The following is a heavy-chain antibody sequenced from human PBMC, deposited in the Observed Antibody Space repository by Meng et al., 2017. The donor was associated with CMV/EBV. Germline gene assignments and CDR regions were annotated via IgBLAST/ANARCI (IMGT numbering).Heavy chain of an antibody. Sequence: ASVKVSCKASGYTFTSYDINWVRQATGQGLEWMGWMNPNSGNTGYAQKFQGRVTMTRNTSISTAYMELSSLRSEDTAVYYGARGGGAAAGTKWFDPWGQGTLVTVSS. CDR1: GYTFTSYD. V-gene: IGHV1-8*01. CDR2: MNPNSGNT. D-gene: IGHD6-13*01. J-gene: IGHJ5*02. CDR3: ARGGGAAAGTKWFDP.